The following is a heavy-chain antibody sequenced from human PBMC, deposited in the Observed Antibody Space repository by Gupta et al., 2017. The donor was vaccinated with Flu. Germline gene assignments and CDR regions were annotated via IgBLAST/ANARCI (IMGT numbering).Heavy chain of an antibody. D-gene: IGHD3-3*01. CDR3: AKSAGLRLMDV. V-gene: IGHV1-69*02. CDR1: GGTFSSYT. CDR2: IIPILGIA. Sequence: QVQLVQSGAEVKKPGSSVKVSCKDSGGTFSSYTISWVRQAPGQGLEWMGRIIPILGIANYAQKFQGRVTITADKSTSTAYMELSSLRSEDTAVYYCAKSAGLRLMDVWGQGTTVTVSS. J-gene: IGHJ6*02.